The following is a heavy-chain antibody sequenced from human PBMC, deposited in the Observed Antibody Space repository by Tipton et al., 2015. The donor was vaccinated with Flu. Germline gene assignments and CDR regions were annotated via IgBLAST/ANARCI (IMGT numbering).Heavy chain of an antibody. CDR3: ARDPHKLGGESDAFDI. J-gene: IGHJ3*02. D-gene: IGHD7-27*01. CDR1: GGSMSTNF. Sequence: TLSLTCTVSGGSMSTNFCSWFRQPAEKGLEWIGRIYASGVTNYNPSLKSRVTMSIDTSKNQFSLRLSSVTAADTAVYYCARDPHKLGGESDAFDIWGQGTMVTVS. CDR2: IYASGVT. V-gene: IGHV4-4*07.